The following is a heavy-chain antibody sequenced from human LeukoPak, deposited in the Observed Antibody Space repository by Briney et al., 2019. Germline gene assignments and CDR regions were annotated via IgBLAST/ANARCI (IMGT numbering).Heavy chain of an antibody. D-gene: IGHD3-22*01. J-gene: IGHJ4*02. CDR3: AVKSSGRSGGLDF. CDR1: GGTFNNFA. Sequence: ASVKVSCKASGGTFNNFALSWVRQAPGQGLEWMGRLILILGRENYAQKFQGRITITADRSTNTVYMELNSLRPEDTAMYYCAVKSSGRSGGLDFWGQGTRVTVSS. V-gene: IGHV1-69*04. CDR2: LILILGRE.